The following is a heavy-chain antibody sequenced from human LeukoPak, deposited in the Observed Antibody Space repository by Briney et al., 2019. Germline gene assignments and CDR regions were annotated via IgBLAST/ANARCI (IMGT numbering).Heavy chain of an antibody. CDR2: INPNSGDT. CDR3: ARAGLVVTPDI. Sequence: ASLKVSCKASGYTFTNYYMHWVRHAPGQGLEWMGWINPNSGDTNYAQKFQGRVTMTRDTSISTAYMELSRLRSDDTAVYYCARAGLVVTPDIWGQGTLVTVSS. CDR1: GYTFTNYY. J-gene: IGHJ4*02. V-gene: IGHV1-2*02. D-gene: IGHD2-8*02.